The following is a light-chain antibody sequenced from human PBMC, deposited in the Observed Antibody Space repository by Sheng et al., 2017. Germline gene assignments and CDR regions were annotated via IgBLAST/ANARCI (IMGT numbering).Light chain of an antibody. CDR1: QSISSN. CDR3: QQYNSLYT. V-gene: IGKV3-15*01. CDR2: GAS. Sequence: EIVMTQSPATLSVSPGERATLSCRASQSISSNLAWYQQKPGQAPRLLIYGASTRATGIPARFSGSGSGTEFTLTISSQQSEDFAVYYCQQYNSLYTFGQGTKLEI. J-gene: IGKJ2*01.